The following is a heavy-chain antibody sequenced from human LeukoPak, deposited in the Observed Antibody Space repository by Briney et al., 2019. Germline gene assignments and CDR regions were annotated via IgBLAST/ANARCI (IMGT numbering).Heavy chain of an antibody. D-gene: IGHD2-2*01. J-gene: IGHJ5*02. CDR2: IYYSGST. CDR1: GFSISSSSYY. CDR3: AAAASWFDP. V-gene: IGHV4-39*01. Sequence: KPSETLSLTCTVSGFSISSSSYYWVWIRQPPGKGLEWIGSIYYSGSTYYNPSLKSRVTISVDTSKNQFSLKLSSVTAADTAVYYCAAAASWFDPWGQGTLVTVSS.